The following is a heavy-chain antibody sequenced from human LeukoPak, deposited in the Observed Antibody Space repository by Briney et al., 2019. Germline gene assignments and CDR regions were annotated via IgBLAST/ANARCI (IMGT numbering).Heavy chain of an antibody. CDR3: ARDDSIAAPFDY. D-gene: IGHD6-13*01. V-gene: IGHV1-2*02. J-gene: IGHJ4*02. CDR1: GYTFTSYG. CDR2: INPNSGGT. Sequence: GASVKVSCKASGYTFTSYGISWVRQAPGQGLEWMGWINPNSGGTNYAQKFQGRVTMTRDTSISTAYMELSRLRSDDTAVYYCARDDSIAAPFDYWGQGTLVTVSS.